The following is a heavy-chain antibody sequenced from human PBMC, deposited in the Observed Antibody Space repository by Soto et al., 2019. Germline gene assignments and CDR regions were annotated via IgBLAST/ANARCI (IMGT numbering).Heavy chain of an antibody. V-gene: IGHV4-31*03. CDR1: GVSISSVGYY. J-gene: IGHJ4*02. CDR3: ASVIGGDYEYYCXF. Sequence: PSETLSLTCTVSGVSISSVGYYWSWIRQHPGKGLELIGNVYYSGRTYCDPSLKRRVILSVDTSKNNFSLTLRSVTAADSAMYYCASVIGGDYEYYCXFWGQG. D-gene: IGHD2-21*01. CDR2: VYYSGRT.